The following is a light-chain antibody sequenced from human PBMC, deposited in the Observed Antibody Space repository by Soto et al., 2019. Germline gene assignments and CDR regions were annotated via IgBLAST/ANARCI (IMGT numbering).Light chain of an antibody. V-gene: IGKV1-27*01. CDR2: GAS. J-gene: IGKJ1*01. CDR1: QGISNY. Sequence: EIQMTQSPSSLSASVGDGVTITCRASQGISNYLAWYQQKPGKVPKLLIYGASTLQSGVPSRLSGSGSGTDFTLIINSLQPEDVATYYCQKYDSAPWTFGQGTKVEI. CDR3: QKYDSAPWT.